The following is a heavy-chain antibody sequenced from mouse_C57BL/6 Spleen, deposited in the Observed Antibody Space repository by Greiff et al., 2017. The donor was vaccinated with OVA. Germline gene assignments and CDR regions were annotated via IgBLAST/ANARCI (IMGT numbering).Heavy chain of an antibody. Sequence: VQLQQSGAELVRPGASVTLSCKASGYTFTDYEMHWVKQTPVHGLEWIGAIDPETGGTAYNQKFKGKAILTADKSSSTAYMELRSLTSEDSAVYYCTRGLYGNYHYFDYWGQGTTLTVSS. CDR3: TRGLYGNYHYFDY. CDR2: IDPETGGT. D-gene: IGHD2-1*01. V-gene: IGHV1-15*01. J-gene: IGHJ2*01. CDR1: GYTFTDYE.